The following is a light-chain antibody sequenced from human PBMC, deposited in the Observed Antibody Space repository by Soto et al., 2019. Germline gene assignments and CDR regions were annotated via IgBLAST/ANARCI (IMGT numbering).Light chain of an antibody. CDR1: SSDVGGYNY. Sequence: QSALTQPASVSGSPGQSITISCTGTSSDVGGYNYVSCYQQHPGKAPKLMIYDVSNRPSGVSTRFSGSKSGNTASLTISGLQAEDEADYYCSSYTSSSTLVFGGGTKVTVL. V-gene: IGLV2-14*01. CDR3: SSYTSSSTLV. J-gene: IGLJ2*01. CDR2: DVS.